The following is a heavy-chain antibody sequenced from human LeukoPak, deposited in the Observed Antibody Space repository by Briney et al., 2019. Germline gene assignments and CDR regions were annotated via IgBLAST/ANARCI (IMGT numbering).Heavy chain of an antibody. J-gene: IGHJ3*02. CDR3: ARGDCSSTSCYLENAFDI. Sequence: SVKVSCKASGGTFSSYVISWVRQAPGQGLEWMGGIIPIFGTANYAQKFQGRVTITTDESTSTAYMELSSLRSEDTAVYYCARGDCSSTSCYLENAFDIWGQGTMVTVSS. V-gene: IGHV1-69*05. CDR2: IIPIFGTA. D-gene: IGHD2-2*01. CDR1: GGTFSSYV.